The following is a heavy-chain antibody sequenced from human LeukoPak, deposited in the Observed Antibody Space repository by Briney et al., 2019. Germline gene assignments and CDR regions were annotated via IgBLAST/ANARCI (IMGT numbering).Heavy chain of an antibody. D-gene: IGHD3-22*01. CDR1: GFTFSSYA. CDR3: ARDSDRYDSSGYYDY. CDR2: ISYDGSNK. J-gene: IGHJ4*02. Sequence: GGSLRLSCAASGFTFSSYAMHWVRQAPGKGLEWVAVISYDGSNKYYADSVKGRFTISRDNSKNTLYLQMNSLGAEDTAVYYCARDSDRYDSSGYYDYWGQGTLVTVSS. V-gene: IGHV3-30-3*01.